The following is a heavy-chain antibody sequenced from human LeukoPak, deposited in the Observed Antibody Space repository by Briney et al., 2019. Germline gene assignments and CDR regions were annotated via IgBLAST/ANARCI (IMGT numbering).Heavy chain of an antibody. CDR2: IYHSGST. CDR1: GYSISSGYY. J-gene: IGHJ5*02. D-gene: IGHD3-22*01. V-gene: IGHV4-38-2*02. CDR3: ARVHDSSGYYYGVRRFDP. Sequence: SETLSLTCTVSGYSISSGYYWGWIRQPPGKGLEWIGSIYHSGSTYYNPSLKSRVTISVDTSKNQFSLKLSSVTAADTAVYYCARVHDSSGYYYGVRRFDPWGQGTLVTVSS.